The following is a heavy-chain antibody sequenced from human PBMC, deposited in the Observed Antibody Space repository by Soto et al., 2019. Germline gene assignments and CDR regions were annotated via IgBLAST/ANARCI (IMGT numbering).Heavy chain of an antibody. CDR3: ARPGYCSRTYCSDFGY. V-gene: IGHV5-51*03. J-gene: IGHJ4*02. D-gene: IGHD2-2*01. Sequence: EVQLVHSGAEVKKPGESLKISCKGSGYTFTNYWIGWVRQVRGKGLELMGIIYPGDSVTTYSPSFQGQVTISADKSFSTAYLQWSSLKAADTVIYYCARPGYCSRTYCSDFGYWGQGTQVTVSA. CDR1: GYTFTNYW. CDR2: IYPGDSVT.